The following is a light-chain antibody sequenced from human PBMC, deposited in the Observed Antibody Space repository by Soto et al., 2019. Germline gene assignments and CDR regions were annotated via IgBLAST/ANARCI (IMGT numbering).Light chain of an antibody. CDR1: QSISSY. Sequence: DIQMTQSPSSLSASVGDRVTITCRASQSISSYLNWYQQKPGKAPKLLIYAASSWQSGVPSRFSGSGSGADFTLTISSLQPEYFATYYCQQSYSTPPTFGQGTKLEIK. V-gene: IGKV1-39*01. CDR3: QQSYSTPPT. J-gene: IGKJ2*01. CDR2: AAS.